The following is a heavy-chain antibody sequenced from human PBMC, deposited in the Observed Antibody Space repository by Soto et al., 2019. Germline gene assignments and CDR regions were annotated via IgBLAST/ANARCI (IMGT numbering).Heavy chain of an antibody. V-gene: IGHV1-3*01. Sequence: QVQLVQSGAEVRKPGASVKVSCKASGYTFTTYGIHWVRQAPGQRLELMGWINAGNGNTKYSQKFQGRVTTTSDTSASTRYMELRGLRSEDTAVYYCAKDQHRSGLFALDYWGQGTLLTVSS. D-gene: IGHD6-19*01. CDR1: GYTFTTYG. CDR2: INAGNGNT. J-gene: IGHJ4*02. CDR3: AKDQHRSGLFALDY.